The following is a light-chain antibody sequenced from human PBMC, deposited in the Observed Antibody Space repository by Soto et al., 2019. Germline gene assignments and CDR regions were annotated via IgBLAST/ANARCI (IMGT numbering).Light chain of an antibody. CDR3: QHYGSSPGT. Sequence: EIVLTQSPGTLSLSPGERATLSCRASQSVSSSYLAWYQQKPGQAPRLLIYGASSRATGIPDRFSGSVSGTDFTLTIRKLEPEDFAVYYCQHYGSSPGTFGQGTKVEIK. CDR1: QSVSSSY. V-gene: IGKV3-20*01. CDR2: GAS. J-gene: IGKJ1*01.